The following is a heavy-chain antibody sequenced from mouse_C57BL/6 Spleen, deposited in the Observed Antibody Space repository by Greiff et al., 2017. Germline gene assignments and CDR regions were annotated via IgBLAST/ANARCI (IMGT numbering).Heavy chain of an antibody. CDR1: GYTFTSYW. Sequence: VQLQQPGPELVRPGASVKLSCKASGYTFTSYWMHWVKQRPGQGLEWIGVINPSASYTNYNQKFKGKATLTVDTSSSTAYMQLRSLTSEDSAVYYSARHTVDDMDYWGQGTSVTVSS. J-gene: IGHJ4*01. D-gene: IGHD1-1*01. CDR3: ARHTVDDMDY. CDR2: INPSASYT. V-gene: IGHV1-59*01.